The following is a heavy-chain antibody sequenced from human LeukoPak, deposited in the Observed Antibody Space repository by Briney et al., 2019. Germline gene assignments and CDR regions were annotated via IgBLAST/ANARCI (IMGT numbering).Heavy chain of an antibody. V-gene: IGHV4-34*01. Sequence: PSETLSLTCAVYGGSFSGYYWSWIRQPPGKGLEWIGEINHSGSTNYNPSLKSRVTISVDTSKNQFSLKLSSVTAADTAAYYCARGLIGTVTTGRWFDPWGQGTLVTVSS. J-gene: IGHJ5*02. D-gene: IGHD4-11*01. CDR3: ARGLIGTVTTGRWFDP. CDR2: INHSGST. CDR1: GGSFSGYY.